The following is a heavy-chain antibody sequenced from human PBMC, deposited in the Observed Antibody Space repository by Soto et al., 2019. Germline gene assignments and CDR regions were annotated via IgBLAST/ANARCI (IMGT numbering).Heavy chain of an antibody. CDR3: ARVYGYYYYYMDV. CDR1: GYSLTDNG. D-gene: IGHD2-8*01. V-gene: IGHV1-8*01. Sequence: QAYLEQSGAEVKKPGASVKVSCKASGYSLTDNGITWVRQASGQGLEYVGWISPDSGKTDYAQKFQGRGTMTRDTPINTVYMELSSLRSDDTAVYYCARVYGYYYYYMDVWGKGTTVTVSS. J-gene: IGHJ6*03. CDR2: ISPDSGKT.